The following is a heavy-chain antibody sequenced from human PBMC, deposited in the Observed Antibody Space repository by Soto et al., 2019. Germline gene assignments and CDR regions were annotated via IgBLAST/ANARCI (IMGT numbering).Heavy chain of an antibody. Sequence: SETLSLTCTVSGGSIYRSGYYWGWIRQPPGRGLEWIGNIDYNGVTYSNPSLKSRVTISRDTSKNQFSLKLSSVTAADTALYYCGKVLVGATGHTDSDSWGPGTLVTVSS. CDR1: GGSIYRSGYY. J-gene: IGHJ4*02. CDR2: IDYNGVT. V-gene: IGHV4-39*01. CDR3: GKVLVGATGHTDSDS. D-gene: IGHD2-15*01.